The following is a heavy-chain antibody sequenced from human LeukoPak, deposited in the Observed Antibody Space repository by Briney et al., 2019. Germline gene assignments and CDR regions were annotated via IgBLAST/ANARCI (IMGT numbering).Heavy chain of an antibody. V-gene: IGHV3-66*04. CDR3: ARLYSSSWSNYLDY. CDR1: GFTVSSNY. J-gene: IGHJ4*02. CDR2: IYSGGST. D-gene: IGHD6-13*01. Sequence: GGSLRLSCAASGFTVSSNYMSWVRQAPGKGLEWVSVIYSGGSTYYADSVKGRFTISRDNSKNTLYLQMNSLRAEDTAVYYCARLYSSSWSNYLDYWGQGTLVTVSS.